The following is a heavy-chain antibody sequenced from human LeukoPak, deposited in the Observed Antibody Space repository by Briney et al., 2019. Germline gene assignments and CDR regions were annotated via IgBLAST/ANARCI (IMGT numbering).Heavy chain of an antibody. Sequence: QPGRSLRLSCAASGFTFSSYWMSWVRQAPGKGLEWVANIKQDGSKKYYVDSVKGRFTISRDNAKNSLYLQMNSLRAEDTAVYYRARDSPGDYNCDYWGQGTLVTVSS. CDR3: ARDSPGDYNCDY. CDR2: IKQDGSKK. D-gene: IGHD4-17*01. J-gene: IGHJ4*02. V-gene: IGHV3-7*01. CDR1: GFTFSSYW.